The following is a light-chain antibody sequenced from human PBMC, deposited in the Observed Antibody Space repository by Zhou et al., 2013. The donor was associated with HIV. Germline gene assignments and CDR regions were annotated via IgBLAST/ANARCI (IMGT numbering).Light chain of an antibody. CDR3: QQSYGSLLT. V-gene: IGKV1-39*01. CDR1: QNIGYY. Sequence: DIQMTQSPSSLSASVGGRVTITCQAGQNIGYYLNWYQQKPGKAPNLLIYDASNLEAGVPSRFTGSGSGTDFTLTISSLQPEDFATYYCQQSYGSLLTFGQGTRLDIK. J-gene: IGKJ5*01. CDR2: DAS.